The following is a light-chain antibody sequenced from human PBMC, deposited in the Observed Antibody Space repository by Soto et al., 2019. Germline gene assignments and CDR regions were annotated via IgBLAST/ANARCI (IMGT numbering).Light chain of an antibody. Sequence: EIVLTQSPATLSLSPGERATLSCRASQSVSSSLAWYQQKPGQAPRLLISDTSNRATGIPARFSGSGSGTDFTLTISRLEPEDFAVYYCQQYGDSPQTFGPGTKVDIK. CDR2: DTS. V-gene: IGKV3-11*01. CDR1: QSVSSS. J-gene: IGKJ1*01. CDR3: QQYGDSPQT.